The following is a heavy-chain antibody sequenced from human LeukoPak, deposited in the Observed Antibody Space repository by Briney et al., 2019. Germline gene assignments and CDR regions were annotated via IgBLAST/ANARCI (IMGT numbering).Heavy chain of an antibody. D-gene: IGHD3-10*01. CDR1: GGSISSYY. CDR2: IYYTGST. Sequence: KPSETLSLTCTVSGGSISSYYWSWIRQPPGKGLEWIGYIYYTGSTNYNPSLKSRVTISIDTSKNQFSLKLSSVTAADTAVYYCARDSGVRGVITDAFDIWGQGTMVTVSS. V-gene: IGHV4-59*01. J-gene: IGHJ3*02. CDR3: ARDSGVRGVITDAFDI.